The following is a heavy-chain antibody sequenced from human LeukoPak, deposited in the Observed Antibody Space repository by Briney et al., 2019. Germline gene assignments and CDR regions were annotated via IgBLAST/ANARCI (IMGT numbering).Heavy chain of an antibody. CDR3: AKGGLYGSGSYAFDY. V-gene: IGHV1-46*01. CDR1: GYTFTSYY. Sequence: ASVTVSCKASGYTFTSYYMHWVRQAPGQGLEWXXXINPSGGSTSYAQKFQGRVTMTRDTSTSTVYMELSSLRSEDTAVYYCAKGGLYGSGSYAFDYWGQGTLVTVSS. CDR2: INPSGGST. D-gene: IGHD3-10*01. J-gene: IGHJ4*02.